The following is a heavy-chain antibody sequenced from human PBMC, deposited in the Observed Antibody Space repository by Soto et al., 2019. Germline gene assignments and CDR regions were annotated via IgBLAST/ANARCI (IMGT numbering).Heavy chain of an antibody. D-gene: IGHD5-12*01. V-gene: IGHV3-21*01. CDR2: ISSSSSYI. CDR3: ARDRQVATRSYNWSDP. CDR1: GFTFSSYS. J-gene: IGHJ5*02. Sequence: GGSLRLSCAASGFTFSSYSMNWVRQAPGKGLEWVSSISSSSSYIYYADSVKGRFTISRDNAKNSLYLQMNSLRAEDTAVYYCARDRQVATRSYNWSDPWGQGTLVTVSS.